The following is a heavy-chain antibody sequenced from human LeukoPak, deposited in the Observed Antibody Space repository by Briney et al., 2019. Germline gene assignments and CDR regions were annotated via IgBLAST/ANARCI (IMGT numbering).Heavy chain of an antibody. CDR3: AKTPFWSGYPDYFDY. CDR1: GFTFSSYA. CDR2: ISYDGSNK. Sequence: GGSLRLSCAASGFTFSSYAMHWVRQAPGNGLEWVAVISYDGSNKYYADSVKGRFTISRDNSKNTLYLQMNSLRAEDTAVYYCAKTPFWSGYPDYFDYWGQGTLVTVSS. D-gene: IGHD3-3*01. V-gene: IGHV3-30-3*01. J-gene: IGHJ4*02.